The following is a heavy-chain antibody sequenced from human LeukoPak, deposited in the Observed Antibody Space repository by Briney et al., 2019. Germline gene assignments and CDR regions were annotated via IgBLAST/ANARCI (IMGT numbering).Heavy chain of an antibody. CDR1: GGSISSYY. V-gene: IGHV4-4*07. Sequence: SETLSLTCTVSGGSISSYYWSWILQPAGKGLEWIGRIYTSGSTNYNPSLKSRVTMSVDTSKNQFSLKLSSVTAADTAVYYCAREKTVPDAFYIWGQGTMVTVSS. J-gene: IGHJ3*02. CDR2: IYTSGST. D-gene: IGHD4-17*01. CDR3: AREKTVPDAFYI.